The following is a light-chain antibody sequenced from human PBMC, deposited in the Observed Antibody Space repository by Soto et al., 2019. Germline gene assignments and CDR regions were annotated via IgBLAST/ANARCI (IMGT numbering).Light chain of an antibody. J-gene: IGLJ2*01. Sequence: QPVLTQPASVSGSPGQSITISCTGTSSDVGSYNFVSWYQQNPGKAPKLMIFEGSKRPSGVSNRFSGSKSGNTASLTISGLQAEDEADYYCCSYAVTNTLIFGGGTKVTVL. CDR3: CSYAVTNTLI. CDR1: SSDVGSYNF. CDR2: EGS. V-gene: IGLV2-23*01.